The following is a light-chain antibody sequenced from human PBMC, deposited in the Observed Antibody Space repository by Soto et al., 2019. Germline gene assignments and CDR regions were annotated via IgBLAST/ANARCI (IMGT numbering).Light chain of an antibody. V-gene: IGLV1-51*01. Sequence: QSVLTQPPSVSAAPGQTVTISCSGSSSNIGNNYVSWYQQLPGTAPKLLIYDNNKRPSGNPDRFSGSKSGTSATLGITGLQTGDEADYYCGAWDSSLSGGVFGGGTKLTVL. CDR2: DNN. CDR1: SSNIGNNY. J-gene: IGLJ2*01. CDR3: GAWDSSLSGGV.